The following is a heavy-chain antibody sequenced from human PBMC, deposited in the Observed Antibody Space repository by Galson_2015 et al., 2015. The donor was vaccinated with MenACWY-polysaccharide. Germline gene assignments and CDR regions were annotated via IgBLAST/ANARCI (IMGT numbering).Heavy chain of an antibody. D-gene: IGHD5-12*01. CDR3: ATIRGSAPNYYTDV. V-gene: IGHV3-33*03. J-gene: IGHJ6*03. CDR2: IWYDGSNK. CDR1: GLRFGNYG. Sequence: SLRLSCAASGLRFGNYGMQWVRQAPGKGLEWVALIWYDGSNKYYSDPVKGRFGISRDNSKNTLYLQMNSLRIEDTAVYYCATIRGSAPNYYTDVWGKGTTVTVSS.